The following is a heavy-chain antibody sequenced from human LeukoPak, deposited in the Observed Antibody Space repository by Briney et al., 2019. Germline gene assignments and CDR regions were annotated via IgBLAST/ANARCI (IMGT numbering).Heavy chain of an antibody. CDR1: GGSINSGNYY. CDR2: IYYSGST. V-gene: IGHV4-61*01. D-gene: IGHD6-13*01. Sequence: SQTLSLTCSVSGGSINSGNYYWSWIRQPPGKGLGWIGYIYYSGSTNYNPSLKSRVTISVDTSKNQFSLKLSSVTAADTAVYYCATESPRYSSSRGYAFDIWGQGTMVTVSS. CDR3: ATESPRYSSSRGYAFDI. J-gene: IGHJ3*02.